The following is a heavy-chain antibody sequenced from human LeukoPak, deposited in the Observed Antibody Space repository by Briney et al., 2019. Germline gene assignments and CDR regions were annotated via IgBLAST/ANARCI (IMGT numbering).Heavy chain of an antibody. CDR3: ARDTLPYSSGWYGVDY. CDR1: GFTFSSYA. V-gene: IGHV3-30-3*01. D-gene: IGHD6-19*01. Sequence: GGSLRLSCAASGFTFSSYAMHWVRQAPGKGLEWVAVISYDGGNKYYADSVKGRFTISRDNSKNTLYLQMNSLRAEDTAVYYCARDTLPYSSGWYGVDYWGQGTLVTVSS. J-gene: IGHJ4*02. CDR2: ISYDGGNK.